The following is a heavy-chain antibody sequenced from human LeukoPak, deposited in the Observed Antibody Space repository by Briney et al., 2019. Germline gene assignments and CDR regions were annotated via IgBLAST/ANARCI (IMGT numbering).Heavy chain of an antibody. CDR3: ARVDCRGGSCYRFDY. D-gene: IGHD2-15*01. J-gene: IGHJ4*02. V-gene: IGHV1-46*01. CDR2: INPNDATT. CDR1: GYTLTSYY. Sequence: GASVKVSCKASGYTLTSYYMQWVRQAPGQGLEWMGIINPNDATTSSARKFQGRVTMTRDTSTSTVYMELRSLTSEDPAVYYCARVDCRGGSCYRFDYWGQGTLVTVSS.